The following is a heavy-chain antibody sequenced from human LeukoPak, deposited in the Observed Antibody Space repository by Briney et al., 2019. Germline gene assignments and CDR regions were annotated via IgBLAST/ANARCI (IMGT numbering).Heavy chain of an antibody. V-gene: IGHV4-59*01. Sequence: SETLSLTCTVSGGSISSYYWSWIRQPPGKGLEWIGYIYYSGSTNYNPSLKSRVTISVDTSKNQFSLKLSSVTAADTAVYYCARDYWVAAAGTTVWFDPWGQETLVTASS. D-gene: IGHD6-13*01. CDR2: IYYSGST. CDR1: GGSISSYY. CDR3: ARDYWVAAAGTTVWFDP. J-gene: IGHJ5*02.